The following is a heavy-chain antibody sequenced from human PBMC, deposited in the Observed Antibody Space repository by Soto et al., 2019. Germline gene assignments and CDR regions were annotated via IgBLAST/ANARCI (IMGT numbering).Heavy chain of an antibody. CDR1: GGTFNTYA. Sequence: QVQLVQSGAEMKKPGSSVKVSCQSSGGTFNTYAMNWVRQAPGQGPEWMGDISPMFGAANYTPNFQGRVTITADESTGTSYMQLGSVASEDTGLYFCAREVQVHTPAFVYWGQGTLVTVSS. CDR3: AREVQVHTPAFVY. CDR2: ISPMFGAA. V-gene: IGHV1-69*19. J-gene: IGHJ4*02. D-gene: IGHD3-10*01.